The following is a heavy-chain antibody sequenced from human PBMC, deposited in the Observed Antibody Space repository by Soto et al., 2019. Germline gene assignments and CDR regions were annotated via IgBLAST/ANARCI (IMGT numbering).Heavy chain of an antibody. D-gene: IGHD4-17*01. CDR3: ASSRHYGDSRGYYAMDV. V-gene: IGHV1-2*02. J-gene: IGHJ6*02. Sequence: ASVKVSCKASGYTFTDYYMHWVRQAPGQGLEWMGWINPNSGGTNYAQNFQGRVTMTRDTSISTAYMELSRLRSDDTAMYYCASSRHYGDSRGYYAMDVWRQGPTVTVAS. CDR2: INPNSGGT. CDR1: GYTFTDYY.